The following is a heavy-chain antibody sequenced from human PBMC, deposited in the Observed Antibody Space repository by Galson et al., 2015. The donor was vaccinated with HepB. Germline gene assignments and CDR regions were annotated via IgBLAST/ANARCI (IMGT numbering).Heavy chain of an antibody. V-gene: IGHV3-30-3*01. D-gene: IGHD3-10*01. CDR3: ARGPHYYGSGSYYNGFDY. CDR1: GFTFSSYA. CDR2: ISYDGSNK. Sequence: SLRLSCAASGFTFSSYAMHWVRQAPGEGLEWVAVISYDGSNKYYADSVKGRFTISRDNSKNTLYLQMNSLRAEDTAVYYCARGPHYYGSGSYYNGFDYWGQGTLVTVSS. J-gene: IGHJ4*02.